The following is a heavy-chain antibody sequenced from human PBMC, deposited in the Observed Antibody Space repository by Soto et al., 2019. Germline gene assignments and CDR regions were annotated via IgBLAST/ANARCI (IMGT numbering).Heavy chain of an antibody. CDR3: ARGWGLGVFDY. CDR2: INHSGST. J-gene: IGHJ4*02. V-gene: IGHV4-34*01. D-gene: IGHD3-16*01. Sequence: QVQLQQWGAGLLKPSETLSLTCAVYGGSFSGYYWNWIRQPPGRGLEWIWEINHSGSTNYNPSLKNRVTISADTSKNQFSLKLSSVTAADTAVYYCARGWGLGVFDYWGQGILVTVSS. CDR1: GGSFSGYY.